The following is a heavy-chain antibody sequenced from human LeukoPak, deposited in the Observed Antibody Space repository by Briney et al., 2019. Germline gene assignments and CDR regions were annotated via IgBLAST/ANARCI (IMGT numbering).Heavy chain of an antibody. CDR2: IHPSSGAT. V-gene: IGHV1-2*06. J-gene: IGHJ1*01. CDR1: GYTFIAHH. CDR3: ARDLPFED. Sequence: ASVKVSCKASGYTFIAHHMHWVRQAPGQGLEWMGRIHPSSGATNYAQRFQGRVTLTRDTSINIAYMELSRLTSDDTAVYYCARDLPFEDWGQGTLVTVSS.